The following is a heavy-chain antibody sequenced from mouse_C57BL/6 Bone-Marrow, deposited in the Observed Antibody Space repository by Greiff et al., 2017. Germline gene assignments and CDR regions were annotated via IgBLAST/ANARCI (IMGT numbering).Heavy chain of an antibody. CDR1: GYTFTSYW. Sequence: VQLQQPGAELVKPGASVKLSCKASGYTFTSYWMHWVKQRPGRGLEWIGRIDPNSGGTKYNEKFKSKATLTVDKPSSTAYMQLSSLTSEDSAVYYCARSEISIYYYGSSYSYAMDYWGQGTSVTVSS. D-gene: IGHD1-1*01. CDR3: ARSEISIYYYGSSYSYAMDY. V-gene: IGHV1-72*01. CDR2: IDPNSGGT. J-gene: IGHJ4*01.